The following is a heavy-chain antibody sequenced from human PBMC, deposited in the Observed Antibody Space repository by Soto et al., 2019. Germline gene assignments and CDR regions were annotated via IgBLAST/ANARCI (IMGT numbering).Heavy chain of an antibody. CDR1: GFTFSNYW. D-gene: IGHD1-26*01. V-gene: IGHV3-74*01. CDR2: INSDGSST. CDR3: AKDHWHAWEMATKPLDY. Sequence: GGSLRLSCAASGFTFSNYWMHWVRQPPGKGLVWVSRINSDGSSTSYADSVKGRFTISRDNAKNTLYLQMNSLRAEDTAVYYCAKDHWHAWEMATKPLDYWGQGTLVTVSS. J-gene: IGHJ4*02.